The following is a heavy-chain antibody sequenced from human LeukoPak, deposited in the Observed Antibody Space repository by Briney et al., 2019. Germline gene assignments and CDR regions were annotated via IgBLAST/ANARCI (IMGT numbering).Heavy chain of an antibody. Sequence: PGGSLRLSCAASGFTFSSYWMHWVRQAPGKGLVWVSPINTDGSSTNYADCVKGRFTISRDNSKNTLFLQMKSLRAEDTAVYYCANYYFDSSNYMPWYYGMDVWGQGTTVTVSS. D-gene: IGHD3-22*01. CDR2: INTDGSST. CDR1: GFTFSSYW. J-gene: IGHJ6*02. CDR3: ANYYFDSSNYMPWYYGMDV. V-gene: IGHV3-74*01.